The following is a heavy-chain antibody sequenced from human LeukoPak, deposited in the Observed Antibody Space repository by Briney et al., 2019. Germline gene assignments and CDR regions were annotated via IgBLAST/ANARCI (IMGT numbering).Heavy chain of an antibody. Sequence: TGGSLRLSCAASGFTVSSNYMSWVRQAPGKGLEWVSVIYSGGSTYYADSVKGRFTISRDNSKNTLYLQMNSLRAEDTAVYYCARCRRVRGVWYYFDYWGQGTLVTVSS. CDR2: IYSGGST. CDR1: GFTVSSNY. CDR3: ARCRRVRGVWYYFDY. V-gene: IGHV3-66*01. J-gene: IGHJ4*02. D-gene: IGHD3-10*01.